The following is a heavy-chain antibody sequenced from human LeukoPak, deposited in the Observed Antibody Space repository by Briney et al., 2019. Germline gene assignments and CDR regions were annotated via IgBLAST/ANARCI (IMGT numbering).Heavy chain of an antibody. J-gene: IGHJ2*01. Sequence: SETLSLTCTVSGGSISSYYWSWIRQPPGKGLEWIGYIYHSGSTNYNPSLKSRVTISVDTSKNQFSLKLSSVTAADTAVYYCARSSGVGATSWYFDLRGRGTLVTVSS. V-gene: IGHV4-59*08. CDR1: GGSISSYY. CDR2: IYHSGST. CDR3: ARSSGVGATSWYFDL. D-gene: IGHD1-26*01.